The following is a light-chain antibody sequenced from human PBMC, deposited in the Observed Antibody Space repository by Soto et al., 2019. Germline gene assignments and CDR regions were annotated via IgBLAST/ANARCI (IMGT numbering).Light chain of an antibody. Sequence: QSVLTQPASVSGSPGQSITISCTGTSSDVGSYNLVSWYQQHPGEAPKLMIYEGSKRPSGVSTRFSGSKSGNTASLTISGLQAEDEDDYYCCSYAGSTTWVFGGGTQLTVL. CDR3: CSYAGSTTWV. J-gene: IGLJ3*02. CDR1: SSDVGSYNL. CDR2: EGS. V-gene: IGLV2-23*01.